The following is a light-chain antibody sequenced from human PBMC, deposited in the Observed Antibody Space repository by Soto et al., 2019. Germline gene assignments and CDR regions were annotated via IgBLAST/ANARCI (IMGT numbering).Light chain of an antibody. J-gene: IGKJ2*01. Sequence: SQSISSWLAWYQQKPGKVPKLLIYKASSLESGVPSRFSGSGSGTELTLTISSLQPDDFATYYCQQYNSYPFTFGQGTKVDIK. CDR2: KAS. V-gene: IGKV1-5*03. CDR1: QSISSW. CDR3: QQYNSYPFT.